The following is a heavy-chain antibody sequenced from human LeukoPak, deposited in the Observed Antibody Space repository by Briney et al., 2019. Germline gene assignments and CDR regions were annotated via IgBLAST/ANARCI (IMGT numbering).Heavy chain of an antibody. CDR3: AKGYNSGYDLVDY. Sequence: GGSLRLSCAASGFTFSSYAMSWVRQAPGKGLEWVSAISGSGGSTYYADSVKGRFTISRDNSKNTLYLQMKSRSAEDTAVYDCAKGYNSGYDLVDYWGEGTLVTVSS. CDR1: GFTFSSYA. D-gene: IGHD5-12*01. CDR2: ISGSGGST. J-gene: IGHJ4*02. V-gene: IGHV3-23*01.